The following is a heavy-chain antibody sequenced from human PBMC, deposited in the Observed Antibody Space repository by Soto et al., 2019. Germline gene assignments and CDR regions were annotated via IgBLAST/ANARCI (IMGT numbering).Heavy chain of an antibody. V-gene: IGHV3-23*01. J-gene: IGHJ4*02. CDR1: VFTFSSYP. Sequence: GGSQRLSCAASVFTFSSYPLSWVRQAPGKGLEWVSAISGSGGSTYYADSVKGRFTISRDNSKNTLYLQMNSLRAEDTAVYYCAKDFALLQWLAPDYWGQGTLFTVSS. CDR3: AKDFALLQWLAPDY. CDR2: ISGSGGST. D-gene: IGHD6-19*01.